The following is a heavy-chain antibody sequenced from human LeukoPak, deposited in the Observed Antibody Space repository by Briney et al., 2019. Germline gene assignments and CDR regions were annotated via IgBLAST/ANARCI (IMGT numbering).Heavy chain of an antibody. Sequence: ASVKVSCKASGYTFTSYGISWVRQAPGQGLEWMGWISAYNGNTNYAQKLQGGVTMTTDTSTSTAYMELRSLRSDDTAVYYCARGYYDFWSGYLIAFDIWGQGTMVTVSS. CDR1: GYTFTSYG. J-gene: IGHJ3*02. V-gene: IGHV1-18*01. D-gene: IGHD3-3*01. CDR3: ARGYYDFWSGYLIAFDI. CDR2: ISAYNGNT.